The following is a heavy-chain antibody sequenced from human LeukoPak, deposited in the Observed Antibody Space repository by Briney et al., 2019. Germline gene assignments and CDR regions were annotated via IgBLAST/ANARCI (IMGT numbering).Heavy chain of an antibody. D-gene: IGHD2-21*02. J-gene: IGHJ4*02. Sequence: SETLSLTCTVSGYSLSSGYYWGWIRQPPGKGLEWIGEINHSGSTNYNPSLKSRVTISVDTSKNQFSLKLSSVTAADTAVYYCARSPYPRRDVKFDYWGQGTLVTVSS. CDR2: INHSGST. CDR3: ARSPYPRRDVKFDY. CDR1: GYSLSSGYY. V-gene: IGHV4-38-2*02.